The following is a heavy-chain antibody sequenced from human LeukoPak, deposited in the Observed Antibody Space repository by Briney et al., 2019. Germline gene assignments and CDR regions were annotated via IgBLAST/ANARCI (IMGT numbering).Heavy chain of an antibody. CDR2: IYYSGST. V-gene: IGHV4-59*01. CDR1: GGSISSYY. CDR3: ARLVGATGRGDY. D-gene: IGHD1-26*01. J-gene: IGHJ4*02. Sequence: PSETLSLTCTVSGGSISSYYWSWIRQPPGKGLEWIGYIYYSGSTNYNPSLKSRVTISVDTSKNQFSLKLSSVTAADTAVYYCARLVGATGRGDYWGQGTLVTVSS.